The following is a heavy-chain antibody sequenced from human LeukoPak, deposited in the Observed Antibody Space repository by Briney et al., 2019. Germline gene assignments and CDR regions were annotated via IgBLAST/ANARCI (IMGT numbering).Heavy chain of an antibody. D-gene: IGHD2-2*01. CDR1: SGSMSRYY. CDR3: ASSDCSSSGCQIFGSEAFDF. J-gene: IGHJ1*01. V-gene: IGHV4-4*08. Sequence: SETLSLTCTVSSGSMSRYYWNWIRQSPGKGLEWIGYIHSSGGTYYNPSLMGRVTLFVDTSTNQLSLMLRSVIAADTAVYYCASSDCSSSGCQIFGSEAFDFWGPGTLVTVSS. CDR2: IHSSGGT.